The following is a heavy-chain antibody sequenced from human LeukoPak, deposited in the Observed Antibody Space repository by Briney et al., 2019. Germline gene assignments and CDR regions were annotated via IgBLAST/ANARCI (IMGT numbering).Heavy chain of an antibody. CDR1: GGSISSSNW. D-gene: IGHD3-22*01. Sequence: PSETLSLTCAVSGGSISSSNWWSWVREPPGKGLEWIGEIYHSGSTNYNPSLKSRVTISVDKSKNQFSLKLSSVTAADTAVYYCARKIVSSGYPLKYFDYWGQGTLVTVSS. CDR2: IYHSGST. V-gene: IGHV4-4*02. J-gene: IGHJ4*02. CDR3: ARKIVSSGYPLKYFDY.